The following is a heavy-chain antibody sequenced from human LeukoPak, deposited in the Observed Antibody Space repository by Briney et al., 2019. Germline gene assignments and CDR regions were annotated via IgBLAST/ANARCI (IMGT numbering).Heavy chain of an antibody. CDR1: GYTFTSYG. CDR3: ASARAGYFDWLLNY. CDR2: ISAYNGNT. Sequence: ASVKVSCKASGYTFTSYGISWVRQAPGQGLEWLGWISAYNGNTNYAQKLQGRVTMTTDTSTSTAYMELRSLRSDDTAVYYCASARAGYFDWLLNYWGQGTLVTVSS. V-gene: IGHV1-18*01. D-gene: IGHD3-9*01. J-gene: IGHJ4*02.